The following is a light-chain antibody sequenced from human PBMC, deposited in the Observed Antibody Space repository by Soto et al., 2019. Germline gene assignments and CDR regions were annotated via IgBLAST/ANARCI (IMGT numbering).Light chain of an antibody. CDR1: SRDIGGYDF. Sequence: LAQPASVSGSPGQSITISCAGSSRDIGGYDFVSWYQQHPGEVPKLIIFDVSDRPSGVSDRFSGSKSGDTASLTISGLQVEDEADYYCSSFSNSDTPYVFGTGTKVTVL. CDR3: SSFSNSDTPYV. J-gene: IGLJ1*01. V-gene: IGLV2-14*03. CDR2: DVS.